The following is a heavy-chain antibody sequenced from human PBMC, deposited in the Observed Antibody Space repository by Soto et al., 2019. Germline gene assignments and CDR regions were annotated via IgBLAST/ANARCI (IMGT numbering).Heavy chain of an antibody. D-gene: IGHD6-13*01. CDR2: ISYDGSNK. V-gene: IGHV3-30*18. Sequence: GGSLRLSCAASGFTFSSYGMHWVRQAPGKGLEWVALISYDGSNKYYADSVKGRFTISRDNSKNTLYLQMNSLRAEDTAVYYCAKPYSSSWYFFDYCGQGTLVTVSS. CDR1: GFTFSSYG. CDR3: AKPYSSSWYFFDY. J-gene: IGHJ4*02.